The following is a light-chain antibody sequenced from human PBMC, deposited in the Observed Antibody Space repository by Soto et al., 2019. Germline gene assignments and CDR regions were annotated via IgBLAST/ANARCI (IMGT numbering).Light chain of an antibody. Sequence: QSVLTQPVSVSGSPGQSVTISCTGTGSDVGGYNYVSWYQQHPGKAPKLMIYEVSERPSGVPDRFSGSKSSNTASLTVSGLQAEDEADYYCSSYAGSNNVVFGTGTKVTVL. J-gene: IGLJ1*01. CDR1: GSDVGGYNY. CDR2: EVS. CDR3: SSYAGSNNVV. V-gene: IGLV2-8*01.